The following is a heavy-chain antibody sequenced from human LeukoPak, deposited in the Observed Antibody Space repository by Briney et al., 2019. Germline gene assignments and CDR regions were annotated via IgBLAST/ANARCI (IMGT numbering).Heavy chain of an antibody. J-gene: IGHJ5*02. V-gene: IGHV1-69*04. Sequence: SVKVSCKASGGTFSSYAISWVRQAPGQGLEWMGRIIPILGIANYAQKFQGRVTITADKSTSTAYMELSSLRSEDTAVYYCARDSGTMIVVNWSDPWGQGTLVTVSS. CDR3: ARDSGTMIVVNWSDP. CDR1: GGTFSSYA. D-gene: IGHD3-22*01. CDR2: IIPILGIA.